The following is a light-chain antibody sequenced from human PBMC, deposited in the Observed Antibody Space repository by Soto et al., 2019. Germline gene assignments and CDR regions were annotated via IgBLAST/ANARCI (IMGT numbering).Light chain of an antibody. Sequence: QSALTQPASVFGSPGQSINISCTGTSSDVGGYNYVSWYQHHPGKAPKLIIYDVSNRPSGVSNPFSGSKSGNTASLTISGLQPEDEADYYCSSYTTSNTRQIVFGTGTKLTVL. J-gene: IGLJ1*01. CDR1: SSDVGGYNY. CDR2: DVS. V-gene: IGLV2-14*03. CDR3: SSYTTSNTRQIV.